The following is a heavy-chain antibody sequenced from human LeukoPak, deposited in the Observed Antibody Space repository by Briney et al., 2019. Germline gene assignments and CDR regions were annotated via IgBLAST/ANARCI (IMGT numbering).Heavy chain of an antibody. V-gene: IGHV3-74*01. J-gene: IGHJ4*02. CDR3: ARVSRGNYYFDY. Sequence: GGSLRLSCAASGFTFSTYWMHWVRQAPGKGLVWVSRINTDGSRTDSVEGRFTISRDNAKNTLYLQMNSLRAEDTAVYYCARVSRGNYYFDYWGPGTLVAVSS. CDR2: INTDGSR. CDR1: GFTFSTYW.